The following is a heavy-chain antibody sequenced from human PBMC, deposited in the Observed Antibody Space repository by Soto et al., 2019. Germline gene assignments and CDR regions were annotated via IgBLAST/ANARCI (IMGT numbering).Heavy chain of an antibody. D-gene: IGHD3-10*01. J-gene: IGHJ4*02. CDR3: ATLWFGEADY. CDR1: GGSISRSSYY. Sequence: QLQLQESGPGLVKPSETLSLTCTVSGGSISRSSYYWGWIRQPPGKGLEWIGSIYYSGSTQYNPSLKSRVTISVDTSKNQFSLKLNSVTAADTAVYYCATLWFGEADYWGQGTLVTVSS. V-gene: IGHV4-39*01. CDR2: IYYSGST.